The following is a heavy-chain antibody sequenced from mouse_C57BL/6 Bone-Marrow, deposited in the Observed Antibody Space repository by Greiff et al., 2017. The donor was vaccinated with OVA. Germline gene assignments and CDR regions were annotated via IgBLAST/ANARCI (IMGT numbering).Heavy chain of an antibody. Sequence: QVQPKESGAELVRPGASVTLSCKASGYTFTDYDMHWVKQTPVHGLEWIGAIDTETGGTAYNQKFMGKAILTADKSSSTAYMELRSLTSENSAVYYCTRSYSDNWDFDYWGQGTTLTVSS. D-gene: IGHD4-1*02. V-gene: IGHV1-15*01. J-gene: IGHJ2*01. CDR1: GYTFTDYD. CDR3: TRSYSDNWDFDY. CDR2: IDTETGGT.